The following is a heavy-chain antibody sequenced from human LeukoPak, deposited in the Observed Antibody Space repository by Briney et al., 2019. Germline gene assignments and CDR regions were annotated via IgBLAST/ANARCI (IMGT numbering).Heavy chain of an antibody. CDR1: GFTFSSYG. CDR2: ISYDGTDK. D-gene: IGHD6-19*01. J-gene: IGHJ4*02. Sequence: GGSLRLSCAASGFTFSSYGMHWVRQAPGKGLEWVAVISYDGTDKYYADSVKGRFTISRDNSKNTLYLQMNSLRAEDTAVYFCAKGPSPYSSDWYVVHWGQGILVTVSS. CDR3: AKGPSPYSSDWYVVH. V-gene: IGHV3-30*18.